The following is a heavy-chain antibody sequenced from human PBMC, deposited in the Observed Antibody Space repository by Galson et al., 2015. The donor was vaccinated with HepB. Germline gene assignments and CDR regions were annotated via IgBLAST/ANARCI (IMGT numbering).Heavy chain of an antibody. J-gene: IGHJ5*02. CDR1: GYSFTSYW. CDR2: IYPGDSNT. Sequence: QSGAEVKKPGESLKISCKGSGYSFTSYWIGWVRQMPGKGLEWMGIIYPGDSNTRYSPSFQGQVTISADKSISTAYLQWSSLKASDTAMYYCARQSHTRLYRGRAVPSHWFDPWGQGTLVTVSS. V-gene: IGHV5-51*01. D-gene: IGHD3-10*01. CDR3: ARQSHTRLYRGRAVPSHWFDP.